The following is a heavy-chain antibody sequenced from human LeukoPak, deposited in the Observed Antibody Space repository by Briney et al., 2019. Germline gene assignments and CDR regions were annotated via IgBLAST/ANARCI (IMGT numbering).Heavy chain of an antibody. J-gene: IGHJ4*02. CDR3: ASTFGYDSSGYFGY. CDR1: GGSISSYY. Sequence: SETLSLTCTVSGGSISSYYWSWIRQPPGKGLEWIGETNHSGSTNYNPSLKSRVTISVDTSKNQFSLKLSSVTAADTAVYYCASTFGYDSSGYFGYWGQGTLVTVSS. V-gene: IGHV4-34*01. CDR2: TNHSGST. D-gene: IGHD3-22*01.